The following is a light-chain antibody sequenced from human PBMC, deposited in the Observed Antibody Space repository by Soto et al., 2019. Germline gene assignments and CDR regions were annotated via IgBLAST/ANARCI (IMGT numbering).Light chain of an antibody. Sequence: DIPMTQSPSSLSASVGDRVTITCRASQSISSYLNWYQQKPGKAPKLLIYAASSLQSGVPSRFSGSGSGTDFTLTISSLQPEDFAVYYCQQSYSPPSWTFGQGTKVEIK. CDR3: QQSYSPPSWT. V-gene: IGKV1-39*01. CDR1: QSISSY. CDR2: AAS. J-gene: IGKJ1*01.